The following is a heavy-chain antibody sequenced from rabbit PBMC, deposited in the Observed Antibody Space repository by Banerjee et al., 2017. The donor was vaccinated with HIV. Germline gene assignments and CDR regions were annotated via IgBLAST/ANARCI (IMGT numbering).Heavy chain of an antibody. CDR1: GFDFSSYG. CDR2: IDPVFGST. D-gene: IGHD6-1*01. CDR3: VSRSNYAGYAGYGYAKYYFNL. V-gene: IGHV1S47*01. Sequence: QEQLVESGGGLVQPGGSLKLSCKASGFDFSSYGVSWVRQAPGKGLEWIGYIDPVFGSTYYASWVNGRFTISSHNAQNTLYLQLNSLTAADTATYFCVSRSNYAGYAGYGYAKYYFNLWGPGTL. J-gene: IGHJ4*01.